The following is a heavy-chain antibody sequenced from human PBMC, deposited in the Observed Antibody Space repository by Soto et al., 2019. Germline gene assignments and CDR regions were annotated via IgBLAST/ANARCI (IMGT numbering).Heavy chain of an antibody. J-gene: IGHJ4*02. CDR3: ARHGIVGATPSYFDY. CDR1: GYSFTSYW. V-gene: IGHV5-51*01. Sequence: GESLKISCKGSGYSFTSYWIGWVRQMPGKGLEWMGIIYPGDSDTRYSPSFQGQVTISADKSISTAYLQWSSLKASDTAMYYCARHGIVGATPSYFDYWGQGTQVTLSS. CDR2: IYPGDSDT. D-gene: IGHD1-26*01.